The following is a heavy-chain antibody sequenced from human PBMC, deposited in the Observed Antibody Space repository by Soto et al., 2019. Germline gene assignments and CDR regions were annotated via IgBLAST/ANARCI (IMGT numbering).Heavy chain of an antibody. V-gene: IGHV4-61*05. J-gene: IGHJ4*02. CDR2: IYYSGST. Sequence: PSETLSLTCTVSGGSISSSSYYWGWIRQPPGKGLEWIGYIYYSGSTNYNPSLKSRVTISVDTSKNQFSLKLSSVTAADTAVYYCARVANYAKGKYYFDYWGQGTLVTVSS. CDR1: GGSISSSSYY. CDR3: ARVANYAKGKYYFDY. D-gene: IGHD1-7*01.